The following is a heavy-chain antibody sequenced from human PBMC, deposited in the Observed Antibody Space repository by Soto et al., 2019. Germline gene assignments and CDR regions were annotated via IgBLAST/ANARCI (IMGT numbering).Heavy chain of an antibody. Sequence: QVQLVQSGTEVKKSGASVKVSCKASGYTFTTHGVSWVRQAPGRGLEWMGWISGLHGKTNYAQRFQGRVKMTMDTYTSTAYMELRSLKSDDTAVYYCARVVPMTMDVWGQGTTVTVSS. CDR3: ARVVPMTMDV. CDR1: GYTFTTHG. V-gene: IGHV1-18*04. J-gene: IGHJ6*02. CDR2: ISGLHGKT.